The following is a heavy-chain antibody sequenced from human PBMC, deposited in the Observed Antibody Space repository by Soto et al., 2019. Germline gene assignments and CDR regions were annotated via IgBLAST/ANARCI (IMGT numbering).Heavy chain of an antibody. CDR1: GGSISSYY. V-gene: IGHV4-59*01. J-gene: IGHJ4*02. CDR2: IYYSGST. D-gene: IGHD3-22*01. CDR3: ARGSPAGDYYDSSGYPDY. Sequence: ASETLSLTCIVSGGSISSYYWSWIRQPPGKRLEWIGYIYYSGSTSYNPSLKSRVTISVDTSKNQFSLKLSSVTAADTAVYYCARGSPAGDYYDSSGYPDYWGQGTLVTVSS.